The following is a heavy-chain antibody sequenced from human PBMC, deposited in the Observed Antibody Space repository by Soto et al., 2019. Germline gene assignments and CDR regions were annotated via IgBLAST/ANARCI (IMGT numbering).Heavy chain of an antibody. CDR1: GASITTSY. J-gene: IGHJ4*02. D-gene: IGHD4-17*01. V-gene: IGHV4-59*01. Sequence: QVQLQESGPGLVKPSATLTLTCTVSGASITTSYWSWIRQPLGKGLEWIGYIFHRGTTNYNPSLESRVSMSVDTSKNQFSLTMTSVTAADTAVYYCARTPFLLALGTVLCYFDDWGQGTLVTVSS. CDR3: ARTPFLLALGTVLCYFDD. CDR2: IFHRGTT.